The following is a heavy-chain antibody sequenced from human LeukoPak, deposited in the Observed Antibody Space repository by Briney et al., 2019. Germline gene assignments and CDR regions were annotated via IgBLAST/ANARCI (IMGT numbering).Heavy chain of an antibody. V-gene: IGHV3-21*04. CDR3: ARKVGYGYALDY. CDR1: GFTFSSYS. D-gene: IGHD5-18*01. J-gene: IGHJ4*02. CDR2: ISSSSSYI. Sequence: GGSLRLSCAASGFTFSSYSMNWVRQAPGKGLEWVSSISSSSSYIYYADSVKGRFTISRDNAKNSLYLQMNSLRAEDTAVYYCARKVGYGYALDYWGQGTLVTVSS.